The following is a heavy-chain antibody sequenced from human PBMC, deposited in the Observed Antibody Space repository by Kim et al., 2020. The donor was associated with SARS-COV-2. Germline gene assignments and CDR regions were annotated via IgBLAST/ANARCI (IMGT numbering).Heavy chain of an antibody. CDR1: GGSFSGYY. J-gene: IGHJ6*02. CDR2: INHSGST. D-gene: IGHD6-13*01. Sequence: SETLSLTCAVYGGSFSGYYWSWIRQPPGKGLEWIGEINHSGSTNYNPSLKSRVTISVDTSKNQFSLKLSSVTAADTAVYYCARVKFGGRYSSSWYYYYGMDVWGQGTTVTVSS. CDR3: ARVKFGGRYSSSWYYYYGMDV. V-gene: IGHV4-34*01.